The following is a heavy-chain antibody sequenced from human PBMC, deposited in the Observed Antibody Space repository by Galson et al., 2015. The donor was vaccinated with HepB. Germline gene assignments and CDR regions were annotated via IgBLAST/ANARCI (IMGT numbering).Heavy chain of an antibody. CDR2: IDTTSNTI. Sequence: SLRLSCAASGFTFSGYSMNWVRQAPGKGLEWVSYIDTTSNTIYYVDSVKGRFVISRDNAKNSLYLQMNGLRAEDTALYYCARDVTIMGTWGWYVDYWGQGALVTVSS. V-gene: IGHV3-48*04. CDR3: ARDVTIMGTWGWYVDY. D-gene: IGHD1-26*01. CDR1: GFTFSGYS. J-gene: IGHJ4*02.